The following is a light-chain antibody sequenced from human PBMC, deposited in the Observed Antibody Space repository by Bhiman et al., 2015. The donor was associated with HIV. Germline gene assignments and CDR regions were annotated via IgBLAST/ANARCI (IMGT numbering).Light chain of an antibody. CDR2: YDS. Sequence: GSVAPGKTARITCGGNNIGSKSVHWYQQKPGQAPVLVIYYDSDRPSGIPERFSGSNSGNTATLTISRVEAGDEADYYCQVWDSSSDHSLVFGTGTKVTVL. CDR3: QVWDSSSDHSLV. J-gene: IGLJ1*01. CDR1: NIGSKS. V-gene: IGLV3-21*04.